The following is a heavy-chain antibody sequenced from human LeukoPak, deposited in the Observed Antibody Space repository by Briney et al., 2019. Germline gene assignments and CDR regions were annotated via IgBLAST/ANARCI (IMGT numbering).Heavy chain of an antibody. Sequence: GGSLRLSCAASGFTFTTYWMTWVRQAPGKELEWVANIKQDGSEKYYVDSVKGRFTISRDNAKNSLYLQMNSLRAEDTAMYYCARDSGWFRFDYWGQGTLVTVSS. CDR2: IKQDGSEK. V-gene: IGHV3-7*03. CDR3: ARDSGWFRFDY. D-gene: IGHD6-13*01. J-gene: IGHJ4*02. CDR1: GFTFTTYW.